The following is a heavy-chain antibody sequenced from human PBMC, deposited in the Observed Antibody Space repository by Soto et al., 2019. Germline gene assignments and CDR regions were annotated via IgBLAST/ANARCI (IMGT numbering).Heavy chain of an antibody. CDR3: ARRGYSYEFDY. CDR1: GGSFSGYY. V-gene: IGHV4-34*01. CDR2: INHSGST. Sequence: PSETLSLTCAVYGGSFSGYYWSWIRQPPGKGLEWIGEINHSGSTNYNPSLKSRVTISVDTSKNQFSLKLSSVTAADTAVYYCARRGYSYEFDYWGQGTLVTVSS. D-gene: IGHD5-18*01. J-gene: IGHJ4*02.